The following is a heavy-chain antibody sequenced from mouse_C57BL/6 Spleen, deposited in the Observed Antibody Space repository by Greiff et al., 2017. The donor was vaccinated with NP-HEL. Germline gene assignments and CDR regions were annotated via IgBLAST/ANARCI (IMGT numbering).Heavy chain of an antibody. V-gene: IGHV1-55*01. CDR1: GYTFTSYW. Sequence: QVQLQQPGAELVKPGASVKMSCKASGYTFTSYWITWVKQRPGQGLEWIGDIYPGSGSTNYNEKFKSKATLTVDTSSSTAYMQLSSRTSEDSAVYYCARGAFYDYDVAWFAYWGQGTLVTVSA. CDR3: ARGAFYDYDVAWFAY. J-gene: IGHJ3*01. D-gene: IGHD2-4*01. CDR2: IYPGSGST.